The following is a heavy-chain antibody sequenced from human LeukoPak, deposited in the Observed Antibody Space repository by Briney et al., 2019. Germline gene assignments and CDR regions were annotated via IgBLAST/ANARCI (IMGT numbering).Heavy chain of an antibody. CDR1: GFTFSSYS. V-gene: IGHV3-74*01. CDR3: AKAHAIGISP. Sequence: GGSLRLSCAASGFTFSSYSMNWVRQAPGKGLVWVSRINHDGSSTNYADSVKGRFSISRDNAKNTLYLQMNSLRTEDTAFYYCAKAHAIGISPWGQGTLVTVSS. CDR2: INHDGSST. D-gene: IGHD3-10*01. J-gene: IGHJ5*02.